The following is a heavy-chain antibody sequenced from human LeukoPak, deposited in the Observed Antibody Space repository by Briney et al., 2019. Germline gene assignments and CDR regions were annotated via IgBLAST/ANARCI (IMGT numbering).Heavy chain of an antibody. V-gene: IGHV4-59*08. CDR2: MHYSGST. Sequence: AESLSLTCTVSGVSISSNFWSWIRQPPGKGLEWIGYMHYSGSTTYNPSLKSRSTISVDTSKRQFSLKLSSVTAADTAVYYCARTGSYNPYDWFDPWGQGTLVTVSS. CDR1: GVSISSNF. CDR3: ARTGSYNPYDWFDP. J-gene: IGHJ5*02. D-gene: IGHD1-14*01.